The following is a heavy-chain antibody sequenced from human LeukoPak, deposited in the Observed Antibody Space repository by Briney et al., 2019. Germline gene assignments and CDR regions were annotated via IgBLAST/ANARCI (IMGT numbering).Heavy chain of an antibody. D-gene: IGHD3-22*01. Sequence: SGGSLRLSCAASGFTFSSYGMHWVRQAPGKGLEWVAVIWYDGSNKYYADSVKGRFTISRDNSKNTLYLQMNSLRAEDTAVYYCAREEYDSSGYYLFDYWGQGTLVTVSS. CDR3: AREEYDSSGYYLFDY. J-gene: IGHJ4*02. V-gene: IGHV3-33*01. CDR2: IWYDGSNK. CDR1: GFTFSSYG.